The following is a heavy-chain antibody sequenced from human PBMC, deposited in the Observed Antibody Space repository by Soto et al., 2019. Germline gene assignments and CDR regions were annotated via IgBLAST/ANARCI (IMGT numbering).Heavy chain of an antibody. V-gene: IGHV4-61*01. CDR2: IYYSGST. J-gene: IGHJ6*02. CDR1: GGSVSSGSYY. Sequence: QVQLQESGPGLVKPSETLSLTCTVSGGSVSSGSYYWSWIRQPPGKGLEWIGYIYYSGSTNYNPSRKRRATIAVDTAKNQCSLKLSSVTAADTAVYYCARDFFIAAAGTSIYYYGMDVWGQGTTVTVSS. CDR3: ARDFFIAAAGTSIYYYGMDV. D-gene: IGHD6-13*01.